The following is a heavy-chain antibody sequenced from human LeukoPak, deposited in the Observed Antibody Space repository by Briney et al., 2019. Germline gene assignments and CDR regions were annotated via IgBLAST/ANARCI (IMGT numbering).Heavy chain of an antibody. Sequence: GGSLRLSCAASGFTFSSYGMHWVRQAPGKGLEWVAFIRCDGSNKYYADSVKGRFTISRDNSKNTLYLQMNSLRAEDTAVYYCAKNDYDSSGFDYWGQGTLVTVSS. CDR1: GFTFSSYG. CDR3: AKNDYDSSGFDY. CDR2: IRCDGSNK. J-gene: IGHJ4*02. V-gene: IGHV3-30*02. D-gene: IGHD3-22*01.